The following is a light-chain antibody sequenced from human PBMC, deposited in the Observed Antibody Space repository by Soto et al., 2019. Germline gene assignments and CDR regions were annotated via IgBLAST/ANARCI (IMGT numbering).Light chain of an antibody. CDR1: QSVSSS. J-gene: IGKJ2*01. CDR2: DAS. Sequence: EIVLTQSPVTLALSPGERATLSCRASQSVSSSLIWYQQKPGQAPRLLIYDASNRATGIPARFSVGGSGSVFILAISSLEPEDFEVYYCQQRSNLPRTCGGGTKLEIK. CDR3: QQRSNLPRT. V-gene: IGKV3-11*01.